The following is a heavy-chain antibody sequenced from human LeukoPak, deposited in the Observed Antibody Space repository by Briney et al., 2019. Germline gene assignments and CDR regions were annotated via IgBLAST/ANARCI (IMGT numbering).Heavy chain of an antibody. CDR1: GFTFSSYG. CDR3: ARDRIIAAAGTEYFQH. CDR2: IKQDGSEK. J-gene: IGHJ1*01. D-gene: IGHD6-13*01. V-gene: IGHV3-7*01. Sequence: GGSLRLSCAASGFTFSSYGMHWVRQAPGKGLEWVANIKQDGSEKYCVGSVKGRFTISRDNAKNSLYLQMNSLRAEDTAVYYCARDRIIAAAGTEYFQHWGQGTLVTVSS.